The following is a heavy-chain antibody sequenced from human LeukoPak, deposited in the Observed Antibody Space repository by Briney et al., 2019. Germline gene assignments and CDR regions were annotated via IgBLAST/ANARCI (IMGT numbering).Heavy chain of an antibody. CDR1: GFTFTSYG. Sequence: GRSLRLSCAASGFTFTSYGMHWVRQAPGKGLEWVAVIWYGGSNKYYADSVKGRFTISRDNSKNSLYLQMNSLRDEDTAVYHCARTRSKVGTPTFDYWGQGTLVTVSS. CDR3: ARTRSKVGTPTFDY. D-gene: IGHD4-23*01. J-gene: IGHJ4*02. V-gene: IGHV3-33*01. CDR2: IWYGGSNK.